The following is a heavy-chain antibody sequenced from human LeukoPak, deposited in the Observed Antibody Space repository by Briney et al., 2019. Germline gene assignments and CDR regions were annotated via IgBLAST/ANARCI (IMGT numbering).Heavy chain of an antibody. CDR3: AREGGFYRLLAY. Sequence: SETLSLTCGVSDGSVSSTSWWTWRRQPPGRGREGIGEVHLDGRTNFNQSLKSRPTLSVDLSETPVSLKLSSVTAAQTAVYYCAREGGFYRLLAYSGQGTLVTASS. CDR2: VHLDGRT. J-gene: IGHJ4*02. V-gene: IGHV4-4*02. D-gene: IGHD6-25*01. CDR1: DGSVSSTSW.